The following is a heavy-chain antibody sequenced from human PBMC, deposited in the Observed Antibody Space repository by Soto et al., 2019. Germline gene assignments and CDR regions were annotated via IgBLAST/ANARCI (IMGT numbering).Heavy chain of an antibody. CDR3: ARSQGSSTSLEIYYYYYYGMDV. V-gene: IGHV1-69*01. CDR2: IIPISGTA. J-gene: IGHJ6*02. Sequence: QVQLVQSGAEVKKPGSSVKVSCKASGGTFSSYAIGWVRQAPGQGLEWMGGIIPISGTANYAQKFQGRVTITADESTSTVSMELSRLRSEDTAVYFCARSQGSSTSLEIYYYYYYGMDVWGQGTTVTVSS. D-gene: IGHD2-2*01. CDR1: GGTFSSYA.